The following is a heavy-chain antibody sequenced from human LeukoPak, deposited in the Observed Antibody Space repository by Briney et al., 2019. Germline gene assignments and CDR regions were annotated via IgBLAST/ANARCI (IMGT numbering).Heavy chain of an antibody. CDR2: IFAGGSA. D-gene: IGHD3-16*01. CDR3: AKANSYDSYYFDY. CDR1: GFRVSNDY. V-gene: IGHV3-53*01. J-gene: IGHJ4*02. Sequence: GGSLRLSCAASGFRVSNDYMTWVRQAPGKGLEWVSFIFAGGSAYYADPVKGRFTVSRDRSKNTLSLQMNNLRAEDTAVYYCAKANSYDSYYFDYWGQGALVIVSS.